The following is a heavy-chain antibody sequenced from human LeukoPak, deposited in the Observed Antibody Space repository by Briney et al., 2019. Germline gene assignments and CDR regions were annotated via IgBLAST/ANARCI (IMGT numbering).Heavy chain of an antibody. D-gene: IGHD2-15*01. CDR1: GYTFTSYY. Sequence: ASVKVSCKASGYTFTSYYMHWVRQAPGQGLEWMGIINPSGGGSSYAQKFQGRVTMTRDKSTSTVYMELSSLTSEDTAVYYCARGADGVSSNSRGWFDPWGQGTLVTVSS. CDR3: ARGADGVSSNSRGWFDP. CDR2: INPSGGGS. V-gene: IGHV1-46*01. J-gene: IGHJ5*02.